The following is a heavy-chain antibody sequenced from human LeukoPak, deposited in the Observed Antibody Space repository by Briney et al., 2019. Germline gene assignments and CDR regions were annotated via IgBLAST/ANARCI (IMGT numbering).Heavy chain of an antibody. J-gene: IGHJ4*02. CDR1: GFSLSTRGMC. Sequence: SGPTLVNPTQTLTLTCTFSGFSLSTRGMCVSWIRQPPGKALEWLARIDWDDDKYYSTSLKPRLTISKDTSKNQVVLTMTNMDPVDIATYYCARKRTTVTSHFDYWGQGTLVTVSS. CDR3: ARKRTTVTSHFDY. CDR2: IDWDDDK. V-gene: IGHV2-70*11. D-gene: IGHD4-17*01.